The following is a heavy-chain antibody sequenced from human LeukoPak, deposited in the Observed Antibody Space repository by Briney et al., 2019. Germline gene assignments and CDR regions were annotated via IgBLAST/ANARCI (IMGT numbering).Heavy chain of an antibody. V-gene: IGHV3-23*01. J-gene: IGHJ4*02. CDR1: VITLSNYG. CDR2: ISGSGGRA. D-gene: IGHD3-22*01. CDR3: AKRGVVIRVILVGFHKEAYYFDS. Sequence: GGSLRLSCAVSVITLSNYGMSWVRQAPGKGLEWVAGISGSGGRANYADAVKGRFTISRDNAKNTLFLQMNSLGVEDTAVYFCAKRGVVIRVILVGFHKEAYYFDSWGQGALVTVSS.